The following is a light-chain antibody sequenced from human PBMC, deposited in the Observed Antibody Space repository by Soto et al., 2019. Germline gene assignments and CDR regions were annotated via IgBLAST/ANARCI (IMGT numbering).Light chain of an antibody. CDR2: ASS. CDR1: QSISNY. Sequence: DVQMAQSPSSLSASVGDRVTITCRASQSISNYLNCYQQKPGKAPKLLIHASSTLQSGVPSRFSGRGSGTEFSLTISSXQPEDFATYFCQQSYFTPLTFGGGTKVDIK. CDR3: QQSYFTPLT. J-gene: IGKJ4*01. V-gene: IGKV1-39*01.